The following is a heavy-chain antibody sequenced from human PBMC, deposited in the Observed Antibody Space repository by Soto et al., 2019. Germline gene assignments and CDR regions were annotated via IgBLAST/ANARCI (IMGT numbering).Heavy chain of an antibody. CDR3: GMRAAARPPTWYFDV. CDR1: GGSVSRSSFF. J-gene: IGHJ2*01. Sequence: QLQLQESGPGLVKPSETLSLSCTVSGGSVSRSSFFWGWIRQPPGKGLEWIGSVDYGGSTFFNPSLMSRLTMSVDTSKTQFSLYLRSVTAADTAVYYCGMRAAARPPTWYFDVWGRGTLVTVSS. CDR2: VDYGGST. V-gene: IGHV4-39*01. D-gene: IGHD6-6*01.